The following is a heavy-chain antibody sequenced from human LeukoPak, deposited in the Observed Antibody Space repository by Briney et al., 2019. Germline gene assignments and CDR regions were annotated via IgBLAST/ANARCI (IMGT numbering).Heavy chain of an antibody. D-gene: IGHD6-19*01. CDR3: ARDSESSGPPDY. J-gene: IGHJ4*02. Sequence: SETLSLTCTVSGGSISSYYWSWIRQPAGKGLEWIGRIYTSGSTNYSPSLKSRVTMSVDTSKNQFSLKLSSVTAADTAVYYCARDSESSGPPDYWGQGTLVTVSS. CDR1: GGSISSYY. V-gene: IGHV4-4*07. CDR2: IYTSGST.